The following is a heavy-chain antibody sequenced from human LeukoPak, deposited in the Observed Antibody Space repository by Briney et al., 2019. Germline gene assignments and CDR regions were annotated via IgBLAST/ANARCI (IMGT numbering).Heavy chain of an antibody. CDR2: IIPIFGTT. CDR1: GYTFTSYG. V-gene: IGHV1-69*13. J-gene: IGHJ4*02. CDR3: ARDLGSRDGYNPPNLFDN. Sequence: ASVKVSCKASGYTFTSYGISWVRQAPGQGLEWMGGIIPIFGTTNYAQKFQGRVTITADESTSTAYMELSSLRSEDTAVYYCARDLGSRDGYNPPNLFDNWGQGTLVTVSS. D-gene: IGHD5-24*01.